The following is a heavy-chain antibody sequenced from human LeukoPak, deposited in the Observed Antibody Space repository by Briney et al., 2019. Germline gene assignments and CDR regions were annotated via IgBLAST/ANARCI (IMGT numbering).Heavy chain of an antibody. CDR1: GASISSYD. D-gene: IGHD3-10*01. Sequence: SETLSLTCAVSGASISSYDWSWIRQPPGKGLEWIGGIYNSGRTNDNPSLKSRVTISKDTSKNQVSLNLRSVTAADTAVYYCTRDRPAEKISVWFGCPPAGLDPFDIWGQGKMVIVSS. J-gene: IGHJ3*02. CDR2: IYNSGRT. CDR3: TRDRPAEKISVWFGCPPAGLDPFDI. V-gene: IGHV4-59*01.